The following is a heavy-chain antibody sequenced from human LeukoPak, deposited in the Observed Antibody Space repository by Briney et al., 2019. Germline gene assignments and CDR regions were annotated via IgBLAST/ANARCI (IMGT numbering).Heavy chain of an antibody. V-gene: IGHV1-8*01. CDR2: MNPNSGNT. CDR1: GYTFTSYD. Sequence: PGASVKVSCKASGYTFTSYDINWVRQATGQGLEWMGWMNPNSGNTGYAQKFQGRVTMTRNTSISTAYMELSSLRSEDTAVYYCATLHGSSGYNWLDYWGQGTLVTVSS. D-gene: IGHD3-22*01. J-gene: IGHJ5*01. CDR3: ATLHGSSGYNWLDY.